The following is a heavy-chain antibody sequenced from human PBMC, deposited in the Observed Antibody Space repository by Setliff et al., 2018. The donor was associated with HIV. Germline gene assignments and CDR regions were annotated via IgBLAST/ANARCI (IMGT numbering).Heavy chain of an antibody. J-gene: IGHJ3*01. CDR1: GYSISSDYF. D-gene: IGHD3-16*01. CDR2: FYQSGNI. Sequence: PSVTLSLTCAVSGYSISSDYFWGWIRQSPGKGLEWIGSFYQSGNIYYNPSLKSRVTISVDTSKNQFSLRLTSVTAADTAVYYCARGGRSWFQNFHGAFDVWGQGTMVTVSS. V-gene: IGHV4-38-2*01. CDR3: ARGGRSWFQNFHGAFDV.